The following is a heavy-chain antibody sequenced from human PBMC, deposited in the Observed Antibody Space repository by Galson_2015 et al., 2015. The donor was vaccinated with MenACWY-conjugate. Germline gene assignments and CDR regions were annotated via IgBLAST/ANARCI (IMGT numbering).Heavy chain of an antibody. Sequence: SLRLSCAASGFTFSSYAMSWVRQAPGKGLEWVSAISGSGGSTYYADSVKGRFTISRDNSKNTLYLQMNSQRAEDTAVYYCAKYEATGTTLDPYFDYWGQGTLVTVSS. D-gene: IGHD1-1*01. CDR1: GFTFSSYA. J-gene: IGHJ4*02. CDR3: AKYEATGTTLDPYFDY. CDR2: ISGSGGST. V-gene: IGHV3-23*01.